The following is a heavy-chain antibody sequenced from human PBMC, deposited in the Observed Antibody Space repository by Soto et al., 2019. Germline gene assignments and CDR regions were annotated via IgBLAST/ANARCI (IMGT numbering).Heavy chain of an antibody. CDR2: FDPEDGET. J-gene: IGHJ4*02. V-gene: IGHV1-24*01. D-gene: IGHD3-3*01. Sequence: ASVKVSCKVSGYTLTELSMHWVRQAPGKGLEWMGGFDPEDGETIYAQKFQGRVTMTEDTSTDTAYMERSSMRSEDTAVYYCATEPSSTFGVAPLPRRWGQGTLVTVSS. CDR3: ATEPSSTFGVAPLPRR. CDR1: GYTLTELS.